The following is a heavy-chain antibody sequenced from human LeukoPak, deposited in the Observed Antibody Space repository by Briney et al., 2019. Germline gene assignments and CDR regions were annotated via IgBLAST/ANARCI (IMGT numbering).Heavy chain of an antibody. CDR2: IWYDGSSK. CDR1: GFSFSSYG. D-gene: IGHD5-18*01. J-gene: IGHJ4*02. V-gene: IGHV3-33*06. CDR3: AKGTAMAHFDY. Sequence: GGSLRLSCAASGFSFSSYGMHWVRQAPGKGLEWVAIIWYDGSSKYYADSVKGRFTISRDNSKNTLYLQMNSLRAEDTAVYYCAKGTAMAHFDYWGQGTLVTVSS.